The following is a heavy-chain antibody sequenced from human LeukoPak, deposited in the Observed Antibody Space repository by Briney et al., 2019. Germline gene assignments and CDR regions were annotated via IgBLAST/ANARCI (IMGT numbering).Heavy chain of an antibody. CDR1: GYTFTGYY. CDR3: ARAGGDFWSGYFSFFADY. CDR2: INPNSGGT. V-gene: IGHV1-2*06. D-gene: IGHD3-3*01. J-gene: IGHJ4*02. Sequence: ASVKVSCKASGYTFTGYYMHWVRQAPGQGLEWMGRINPNSGGTNYAQKFQGRVTMTRDTSISTAYMELSRLRSDDTAVYYCARAGGDFWSGYFSFFADYWGQGTLVTVSS.